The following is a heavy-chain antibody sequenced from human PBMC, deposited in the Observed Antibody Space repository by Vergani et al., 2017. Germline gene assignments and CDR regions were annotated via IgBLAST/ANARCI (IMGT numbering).Heavy chain of an antibody. D-gene: IGHD1-26*01. Sequence: EVQLLESGGDLVQPGGSLRLSCTASGFIFNNYWMNWVRQGPGKGLEWVANIKLDGSEKNYVDSVKGRFTISRDNAKNSLYLQLNSLRAEDTAVYYCARHRELDVWGQGTTVTVSS. CDR1: GFIFNNYW. CDR3: ARHRELDV. CDR2: IKLDGSEK. J-gene: IGHJ6*02. V-gene: IGHV3-7*01.